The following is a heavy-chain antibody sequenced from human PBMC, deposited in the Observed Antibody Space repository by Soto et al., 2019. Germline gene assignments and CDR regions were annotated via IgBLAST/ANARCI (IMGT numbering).Heavy chain of an antibody. CDR2: IIPIFGTA. Sequence: ASVKVSCKASGGTFSSYAISWVRQAPGQGLEWMGGIIPIFGTANYAQKFQGRATITADESTSTAYMELSSLRSEDTAVYYCARRDIVATIRDYYYYYGMDVWGQGTTVTVSS. V-gene: IGHV1-69*13. CDR3: ARRDIVATIRDYYYYYGMDV. D-gene: IGHD5-12*01. CDR1: GGTFSSYA. J-gene: IGHJ6*02.